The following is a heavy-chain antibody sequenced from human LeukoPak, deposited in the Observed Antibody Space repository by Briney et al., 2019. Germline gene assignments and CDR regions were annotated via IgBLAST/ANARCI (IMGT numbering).Heavy chain of an antibody. CDR1: GYTFTSYG. CDR2: ISAYNGNT. CDR3: ARDPRVTIFGVVHNWFDP. Sequence: ASVKVSCKASGYTFTSYGISWVRQAPGQGLEWMGWISAYNGNTNYAQKLQGRVTMTTDTSTSTAYMELRNLRSDDTAVYYCARDPRVTIFGVVHNWFDPWGQGTLVTVSS. V-gene: IGHV1-18*01. J-gene: IGHJ5*02. D-gene: IGHD3-3*01.